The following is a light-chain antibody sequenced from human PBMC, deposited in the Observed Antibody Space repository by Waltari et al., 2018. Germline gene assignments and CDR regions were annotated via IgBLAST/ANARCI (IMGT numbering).Light chain of an antibody. CDR2: NYR. V-gene: IGLV1-44*01. CDR1: SSTIAGNS. J-gene: IGLJ2*01. Sequence: QSVLTQPPSVSGTPGQRVTISCSGSSSTIAGNSVNWYQQVPGKAPKLLIYNYRQRPSGVSDRFSGTKSDSSASLAISGLRSEDEAHYYCATWDANLNGVVFGGGTKLTVL. CDR3: ATWDANLNGVV.